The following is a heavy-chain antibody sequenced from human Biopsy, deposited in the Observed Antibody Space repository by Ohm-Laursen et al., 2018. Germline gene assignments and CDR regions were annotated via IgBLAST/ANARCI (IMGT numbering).Heavy chain of an antibody. CDR2: IYSGGST. CDR1: GFTVSSNY. CDR3: ARGGIAVADTNFDY. D-gene: IGHD6-19*01. Sequence: GSLRLSCAASGFTVSSNYMSWVRQAPGKGLEWVSVIYSGGSTYYADSVKGRFTISRDNSKNTLYLQMNSLRAEDTAVYYCARGGIAVADTNFDYWGQGTLVTVSS. J-gene: IGHJ4*02. V-gene: IGHV3-66*01.